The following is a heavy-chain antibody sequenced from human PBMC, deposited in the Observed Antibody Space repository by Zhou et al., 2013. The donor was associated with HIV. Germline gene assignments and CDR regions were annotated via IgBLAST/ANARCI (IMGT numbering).Heavy chain of an antibody. D-gene: IGHD1-26*01. Sequence: QVRLVQSGSEVKAPGSSVKVSCKASGGTFSSYAISWVRQAPGQGLEWMGRIIPILGIANYAQKFQGRVTITADKSTSTAYMELSSLRSEDTAVYYCARDRGRPHWYFDLWGRGTLVTVSS. CDR1: GGTFSSYA. CDR2: IIPILGIA. J-gene: IGHJ2*01. CDR3: ARDRGRPHWYFDL. V-gene: IGHV1-69*04.